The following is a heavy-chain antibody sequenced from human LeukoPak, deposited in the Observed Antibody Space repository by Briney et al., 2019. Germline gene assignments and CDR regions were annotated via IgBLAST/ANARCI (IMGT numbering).Heavy chain of an antibody. J-gene: IGHJ3*02. CDR3: ASPYRSRWWYGGKRSYAFDI. CDR2: INHSGST. CDR1: GGSFSGYY. V-gene: IGHV4-34*01. Sequence: SETLSLTCAVYGGSFSGYYWSWIRQPPGKGLEWIGEINHSGSTNYNPSLKSRVTISVDTSKNQFSLKLSSVTAADTAVYYCASPYRSRWWYGGKRSYAFDIWGQGTMVTVSS. D-gene: IGHD4-23*01.